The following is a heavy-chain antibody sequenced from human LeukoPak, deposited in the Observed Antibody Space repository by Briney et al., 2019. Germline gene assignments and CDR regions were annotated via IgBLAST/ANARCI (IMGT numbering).Heavy chain of an antibody. CDR1: GFTFSSYS. V-gene: IGHV3-21*01. CDR3: ARHNYPYDSGGYYYAY. Sequence: GGSLRLSCAASGFTFSSYSMNWVRQAPGKGLEWVSSISSSSSYIYYADSVKGRFTISRDNAKNSLYLQMNSLRAEDTAVYYCARHNYPYDSGGYYYAYWGQGTLVTVSS. D-gene: IGHD3-22*01. CDR2: ISSSSSYI. J-gene: IGHJ4*02.